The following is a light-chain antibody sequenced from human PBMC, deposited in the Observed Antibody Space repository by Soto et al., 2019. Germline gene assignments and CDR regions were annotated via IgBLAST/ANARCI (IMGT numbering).Light chain of an antibody. J-gene: IGKJ5*01. CDR1: QSISTW. CDR2: MAS. V-gene: IGKV1-5*03. CDR3: QQHGQWPIT. Sequence: DIQMTQSPSTLSASVGDRVTITCRASQSISTWLAWYQQKPGKAPKLLIYMASSLETGVPSRFSGSGSGTEFTLTISSLQPEDFATYYCQQHGQWPITFGQGTRLEIK.